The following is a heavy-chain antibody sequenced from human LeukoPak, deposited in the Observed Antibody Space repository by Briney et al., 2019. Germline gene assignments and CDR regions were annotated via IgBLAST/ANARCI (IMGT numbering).Heavy chain of an antibody. D-gene: IGHD2-2*01. J-gene: IGHJ3*02. CDR2: IKQDGSDK. CDR1: GFSFSTSA. CDR3: ARLSDTEGSSTSYRASDI. V-gene: IGHV3-7*01. Sequence: GGSLRLSCVTSGFSFSTSAMNWVRQAPGKGLEWVANIKQDGSDKFYVESVKGRFTISRDNAKNSLYLQMNSLRVEDTAVYYCARLSDTEGSSTSYRASDIWGQGTMVTVSS.